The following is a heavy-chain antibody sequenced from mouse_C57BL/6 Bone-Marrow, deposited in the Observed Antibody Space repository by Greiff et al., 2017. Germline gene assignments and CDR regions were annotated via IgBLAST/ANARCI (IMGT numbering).Heavy chain of an antibody. V-gene: IGHV1-64*01. D-gene: IGHD1-1*01. J-gene: IGHJ4*01. CDR2: IHPNSGST. CDR1: GYTFTSYW. Sequence: QVQLQQPGAELVKPGASVKLSCKASGYTFTSYWMHWVKQRPGQGLEWIGMIHPNSGSTNYNEKFKSKATLTVDESSSTAYMQLSSLTSEDSAVYYCARKDSYYYDSRNYAMDYWGQGTSVTVSS. CDR3: ARKDSYYYDSRNYAMDY.